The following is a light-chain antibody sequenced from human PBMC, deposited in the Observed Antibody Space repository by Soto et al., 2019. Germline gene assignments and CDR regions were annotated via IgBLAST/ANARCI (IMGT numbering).Light chain of an antibody. CDR2: SAS. J-gene: IGKJ1*01. Sequence: IVMKHSLATLSVSPSERAALSCRASQSVSSNLAWYQQKPGQAPRLLIYSASTRATGIPARFSGSGSGTEFTLTISSLQSEDFALYYCQQYNNWPTWTFGQGTKVDI. CDR1: QSVSSN. CDR3: QQYNNWPTWT. V-gene: IGKV3-15*01.